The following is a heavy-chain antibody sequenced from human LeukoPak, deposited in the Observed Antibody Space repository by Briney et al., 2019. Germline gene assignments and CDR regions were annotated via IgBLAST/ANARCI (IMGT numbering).Heavy chain of an antibody. CDR1: GYNFASYW. CDR3: ARMGPDYGFDY. CDR2: INPGDSDT. V-gene: IGHV5-51*01. Sequence: GESLKISCKGSGYNFASYWLGWVRQMPGKGLEWMGNINPGDSDTRYSPSFQGQVTISADKSISTAYLQWSSLKASDTAMYYCARMGPDYGFDYWGQGTLVTVSS. J-gene: IGHJ4*02. D-gene: IGHD4-17*01.